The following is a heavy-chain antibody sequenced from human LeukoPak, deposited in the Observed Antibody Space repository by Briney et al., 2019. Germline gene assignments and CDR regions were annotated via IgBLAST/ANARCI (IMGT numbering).Heavy chain of an antibody. CDR3: VRGDSHKSDWYNN. CDR2: MLYDGSTK. CDR1: GFRFSSYA. J-gene: IGHJ4*02. V-gene: IGHV3-30-3*01. Sequence: GGFLRLSCAASGFRFSSYAMHWVRQAPGKGLEWVAVMLYDGSTKYYADSVKGRFTISRDDSKNTLYLQMNSLRAEDTAVYYCVRGDSHKSDWYNNWGQGTLVTVSS. D-gene: IGHD6-19*01.